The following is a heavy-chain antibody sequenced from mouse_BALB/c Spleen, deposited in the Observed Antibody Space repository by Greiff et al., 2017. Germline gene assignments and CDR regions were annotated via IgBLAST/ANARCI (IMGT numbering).Heavy chain of an antibody. D-gene: IGHD2-1*01. Sequence: EVLLEESGAELVRPGASVKLSCTASGFNIKDYYMNWVKQRPEQGLEWIGWIDPENGDTEYAPKFQGKATMTADTSSNTAYLQLSSLTSEDTAVFYCNAWGGNYFPFDYWGQGTTLTVSS. CDR3: NAWGGNYFPFDY. CDR1: GFNIKDYY. CDR2: IDPENGDT. V-gene: IGHV14-4*02. J-gene: IGHJ2*01.